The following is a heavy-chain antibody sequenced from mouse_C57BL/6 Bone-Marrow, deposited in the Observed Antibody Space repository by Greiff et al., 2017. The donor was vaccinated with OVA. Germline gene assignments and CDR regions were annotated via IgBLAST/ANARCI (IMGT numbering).Heavy chain of an antibody. D-gene: IGHD1-1*01. J-gene: IGHJ3*01. CDR3: ASLYYYGFAWFAY. Sequence: VQLQQSGPELVKPGASVKMSCKASGYTFTDYNMHWVKQSHGKSLEWIGYINPNNGGTSYNQKFKGKATLTVNKSSSTAYMELRSLTSEDSAVYYCASLYYYGFAWFAYWGQGTLVTVSA. CDR1: GYTFTDYN. CDR2: INPNNGGT. V-gene: IGHV1-22*01.